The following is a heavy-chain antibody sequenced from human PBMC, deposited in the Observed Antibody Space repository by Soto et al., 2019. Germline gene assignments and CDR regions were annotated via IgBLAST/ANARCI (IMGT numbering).Heavy chain of an antibody. CDR3: VRGGIAGHWFDP. V-gene: IGHV4-30-4*01. Sequence: LSLTCTVSGGSISSGDYYWSWIRQPPGKGLEWIGYIYYSGSTYYNPSLKRRVTISVDTSKNQFSLKLSSVTAADTAVYYCVRGGIAGHWFDPWGQGIQVTVSS. D-gene: IGHD2-15*01. CDR1: GGSISSGDYY. CDR2: IYYSGST. J-gene: IGHJ5*02.